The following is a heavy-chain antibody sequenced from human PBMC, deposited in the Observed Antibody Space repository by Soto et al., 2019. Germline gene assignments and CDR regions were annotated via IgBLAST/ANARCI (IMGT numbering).Heavy chain of an antibody. J-gene: IGHJ5*02. CDR3: VRDGTKTLRDCFDP. D-gene: IGHD1-1*01. V-gene: IGHV4-4*07. CDR1: GAYISGFY. Sequence: QVQLQESGPGRVKPSETLSLTCTVSGAYISGFYWSWIRKSAGKGLAWIGRIYATGTTDYNPSLKSCLMMSVDTYKKQLSLKLRSVIDAVTSVYYCVRDGTKTLRDCFDPWGQGISGTVSS. CDR2: IYATGTT.